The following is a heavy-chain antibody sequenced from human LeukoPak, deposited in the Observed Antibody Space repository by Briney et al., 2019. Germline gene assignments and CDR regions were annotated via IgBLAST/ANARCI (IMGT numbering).Heavy chain of an antibody. Sequence: TSETLSLTCTVSNGSITIDYWSWIRQSPGKGLEWIAYIYYTGSTNYHPSLKTRVTISVDTPKNQFSLKMNSVTAADTAVYDCARHESIVPTIKDGGQGTLVTVSS. CDR1: NGSITIDY. J-gene: IGHJ4*02. CDR3: ARHESIVPTIKD. V-gene: IGHV4-59*08. CDR2: IYYTGST. D-gene: IGHD5-12*01.